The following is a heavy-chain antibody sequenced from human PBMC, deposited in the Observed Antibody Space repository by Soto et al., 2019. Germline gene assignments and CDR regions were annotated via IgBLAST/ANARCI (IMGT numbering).Heavy chain of an antibody. Sequence: AETLSLTCTVSNSVILGDHWSWIRQPPGKGLEWIGYMYNTGSTVYNPSFKSRVTISVDTSKNQFSLKLNSVTAADTAVYYCARDLWGYCGTDCYPLDVWGQGTTVTSP. CDR3: ARDLWGYCGTDCYPLDV. D-gene: IGHD2-21*02. CDR1: NSVILGDH. CDR2: MYNTGST. J-gene: IGHJ6*02. V-gene: IGHV4-59*01.